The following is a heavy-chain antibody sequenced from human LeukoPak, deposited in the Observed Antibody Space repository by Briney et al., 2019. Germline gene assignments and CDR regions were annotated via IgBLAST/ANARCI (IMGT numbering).Heavy chain of an antibody. CDR3: AKDEATSGGGLAS. D-gene: IGHD3-16*01. CDR1: GFSVSGTH. Sequence: GGSLRLSCAASGFSVSGTHMSWVRQAPGKGLEWVSAMYTGGTTCYADSVQGRFTIYRDNSKNTLYLQMNSLRAEDTAVYYCAKDEATSGGGLASWGQGTLVSVSS. V-gene: IGHV3-53*01. CDR2: MYTGGTT. J-gene: IGHJ4*02.